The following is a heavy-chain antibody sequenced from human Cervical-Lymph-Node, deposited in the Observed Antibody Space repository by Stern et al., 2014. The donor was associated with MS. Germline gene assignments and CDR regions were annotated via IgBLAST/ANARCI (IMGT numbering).Heavy chain of an antibody. Sequence: QVQLVQSGAEVRKPGSSVKVSCKASGGTFSRYGISWVRQAPGQGLEWMGRIIPVVGTADYAEQFQGRVTITADGSTSTAYMELSSLTSADTAVYYCARGPYNRDFFEYWGQGTLVTVSS. CDR3: ARGPYNRDFFEY. V-gene: IGHV1-69*11. CDR2: IIPVVGTA. D-gene: IGHD1-1*01. CDR1: GGTFSRYG. J-gene: IGHJ4*02.